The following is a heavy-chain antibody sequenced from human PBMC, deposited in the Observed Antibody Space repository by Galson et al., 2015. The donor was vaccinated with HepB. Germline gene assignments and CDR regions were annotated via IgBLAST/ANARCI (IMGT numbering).Heavy chain of an antibody. J-gene: IGHJ6*02. V-gene: IGHV1-46*04. CDR1: GYTFTSYY. D-gene: IGHD3/OR15-3a*01. CDR3: ARDLDRGYYYYGMDV. CDR2: INPSGGST. Sequence: VSCKASGYTFTSYYMHWVRQAPGQGLEWMGIINPSGGSTSYAQKLQGRVTMTRDTSTSTVYMELSSLRSEDTAVYYCARDLDRGYYYYGMDVWGQGTTVTVSS.